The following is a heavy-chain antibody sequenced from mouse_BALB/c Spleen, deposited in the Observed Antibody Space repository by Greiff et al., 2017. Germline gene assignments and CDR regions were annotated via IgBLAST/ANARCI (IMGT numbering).Heavy chain of an antibody. J-gene: IGHJ3*01. Sequence: QVQLQQSGAELVRPGVSVKISCKGSGYTFTDYAMHWVKQSHAKSLVWIGVISTYYGDASYNQKFKGKATMTVDKSSSTAYMELARLTSEDSAIYYCASEAYYGNYGAYWGQGTLVTVSA. V-gene: IGHV1S137*01. CDR2: ISTYYGDA. CDR1: GYTFTDYA. D-gene: IGHD2-10*01. CDR3: ASEAYYGNYGAY.